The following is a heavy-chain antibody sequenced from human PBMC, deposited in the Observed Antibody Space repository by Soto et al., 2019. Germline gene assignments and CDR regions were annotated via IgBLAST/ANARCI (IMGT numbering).Heavy chain of an antibody. CDR1: GGSIRSGDYY. D-gene: IGHD5-12*01. CDR2: IYYSGST. CDR3: ARSLSGYDSGTSLGY. J-gene: IGHJ4*02. Sequence: PSETLSLTCTVSGGSIRSGDYYWTWIRQPPGKGLEWIGYIYYSGSTYYNPSLKSRLIISVDTSKNQFSLKLSSVTAADTAVYYCARSLSGYDSGTSLGYRGQGTLVTVSS. V-gene: IGHV4-30-4*01.